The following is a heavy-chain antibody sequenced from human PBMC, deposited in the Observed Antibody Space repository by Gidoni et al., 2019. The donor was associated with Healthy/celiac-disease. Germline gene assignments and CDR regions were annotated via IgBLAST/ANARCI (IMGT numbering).Heavy chain of an antibody. CDR3: ARHEVEGPEADWFDP. V-gene: IGHV4-39*01. D-gene: IGHD1-1*01. CDR1: GGSISSSSYY. J-gene: IGHJ5*02. Sequence: QLQLQESGPGLVKPSETLSLTCTVSGGSISSSSYYWGWIRQPPGKGLEWIGSIYYSGSTYYNPSLKSRVTISVDTSKNQFSLKLSSVTAADTAVYYCARHEVEGPEADWFDPWGQGTLVTVSS. CDR2: IYYSGST.